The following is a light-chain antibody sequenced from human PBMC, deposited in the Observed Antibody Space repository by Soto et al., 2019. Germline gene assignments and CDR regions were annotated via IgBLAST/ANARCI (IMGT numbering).Light chain of an antibody. CDR3: QQYGSSPIT. CDR2: GAS. V-gene: IGKV3-20*01. CDR1: QSVSSY. Sequence: EIVLTQSPVTRSLSPGERATLSCRASQSVSSYLAWYQQKPGQAPRLLTYGASSRATGIPDRFSGSGSGTDFTLTISRLEPEDFAVYYCQQYGSSPITFGQGTRVEIK. J-gene: IGKJ5*01.